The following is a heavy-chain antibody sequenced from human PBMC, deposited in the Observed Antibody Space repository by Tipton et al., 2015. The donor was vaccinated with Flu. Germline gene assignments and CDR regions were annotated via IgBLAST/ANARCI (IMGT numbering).Heavy chain of an antibody. J-gene: IGHJ6*02. CDR3: ARGSDLGYCSGGGCYGYYYGMDV. D-gene: IGHD2-15*01. V-gene: IGHV4-31*03. CDR2: IYYSGST. CDR1: GGSISSGGYY. Sequence: TLSLTCTVSGGSISSGGYYWSWIRQHPGKGLEWIGYIYYSGSTYYNPSLKSRVTISVDTSKNQFSLKLSSVTAADTAVYYCARGSDLGYCSGGGCYGYYYGMDVWGQGTTVTVSS.